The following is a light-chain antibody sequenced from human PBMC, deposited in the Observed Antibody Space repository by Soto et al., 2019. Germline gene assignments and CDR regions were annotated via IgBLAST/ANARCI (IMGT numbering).Light chain of an antibody. CDR1: SSDVGAYNS. V-gene: IGLV2-14*01. CDR2: EVT. Sequence: QSVLSQPASVSGSPGQSITISCTGTSSDVGAYNSVSWYQQHPGKAPKPMIYEVTNRPSGVSNRFSGFKSGTTASLTISGLQAEDEADYFCSSFTTTSTLVVFGGRTKVTVL. CDR3: SSFTTTSTLVV. J-gene: IGLJ2*01.